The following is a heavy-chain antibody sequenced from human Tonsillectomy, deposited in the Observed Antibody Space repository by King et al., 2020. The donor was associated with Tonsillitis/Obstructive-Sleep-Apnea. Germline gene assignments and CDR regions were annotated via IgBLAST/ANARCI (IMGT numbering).Heavy chain of an antibody. CDR3: ARSIVVPAPLDY. V-gene: IGHV3-53*01. CDR2: IYSGGST. J-gene: IGHJ4*02. D-gene: IGHD2-2*01. Sequence: VQLVESGGGLIQPGGSLRLSCAASGFTVSSNYMSWVCQAPGKGLEWGSVIYSGGSTYYADSVKGRFTISRDNSKNTLYLQMNSLRAEDTAVYYCARSIVVPAPLDYWGQGTLVTVSS. CDR1: GFTVSSNY.